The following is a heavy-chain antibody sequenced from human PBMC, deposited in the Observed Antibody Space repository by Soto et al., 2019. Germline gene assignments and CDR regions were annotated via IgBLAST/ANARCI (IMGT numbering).Heavy chain of an antibody. CDR1: GFTFSSYA. CDR2: ISYDGSNK. J-gene: IGHJ5*02. CDR3: ARDPSWFDP. V-gene: IGHV3-30-3*01. Sequence: QVQLVESGGGVVQPGRSLRLSCAASGFTFSSYAMHWVRQAPGKGLEWVAVISYDGSNKYYADSVKGRFTIFRDNSNNTLYLQMNSLRAEDTAVYYCARDPSWFDPWGQGTLVTVSS.